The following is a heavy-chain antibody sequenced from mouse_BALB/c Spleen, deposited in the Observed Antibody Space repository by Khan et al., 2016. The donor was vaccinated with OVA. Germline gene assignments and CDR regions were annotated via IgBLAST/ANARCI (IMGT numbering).Heavy chain of an antibody. V-gene: IGHV1S132*01. CDR2: IFPGPGTT. Sequence: QVRLQQSGAELVKPGASVKLSCKTSGYTFTSYWIQWVKQRPGQGLGWIGQIFPGPGTTYYNENFKGKATLTVDTSSNTAYMQFSSLTSEDSAVYFCARGYFGNYEFAYWGQGTLVTVSP. CDR1: GYTFTSYW. D-gene: IGHD2-1*01. J-gene: IGHJ3*01. CDR3: ARGYFGNYEFAY.